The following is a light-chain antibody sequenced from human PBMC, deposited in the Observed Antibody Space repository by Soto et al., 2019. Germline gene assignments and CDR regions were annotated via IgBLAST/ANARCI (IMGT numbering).Light chain of an antibody. J-gene: IGLJ1*01. Sequence: QSALTQPASVSGSPGQSITISCTGTSSDVGGYNYVSWYQQLPGKAPKLMIYEVSYRPSGVSNRFSGSKSGKTASLTISGLQAEDEADYYCSSYTSSSPYVFGTGTKLTVL. CDR1: SSDVGGYNY. CDR3: SSYTSSSPYV. CDR2: EVS. V-gene: IGLV2-14*01.